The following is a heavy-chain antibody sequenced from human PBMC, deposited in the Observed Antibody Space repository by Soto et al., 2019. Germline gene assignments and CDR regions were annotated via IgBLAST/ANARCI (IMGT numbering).Heavy chain of an antibody. CDR2: IYYSGST. V-gene: IGHV4-31*03. J-gene: IGHJ5*02. Sequence: SETLSLTCTVSGGSISSGGYYWSWIRQHPGKGLEWIGYIYYSGSTYYNPSLKSRVTISVDTSKNQFSLKLSSVTAADTAVYYCARAIFIWFGELMQNWFDPWGQGTLVTVSS. CDR3: ARAIFIWFGELMQNWFDP. CDR1: GGSISSGGYY. D-gene: IGHD3-10*01.